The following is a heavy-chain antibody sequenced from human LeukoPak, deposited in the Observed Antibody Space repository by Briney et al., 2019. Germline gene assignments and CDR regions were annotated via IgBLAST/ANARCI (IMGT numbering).Heavy chain of an antibody. CDR2: IGTAGDT. CDR3: ARVRYSSSWYDY. CDR1: GFTFSSYG. V-gene: IGHV3-13*01. J-gene: IGHJ4*02. D-gene: IGHD6-13*01. Sequence: GGSLRLSCAASGFTFSSYGMHWVRQATGKGLEWVSAIGTAGDTYYPGSVKGRFTISRENAKNSLYLQMNSLRAEDTAVYYCARVRYSSSWYDYWGQGTLVTVSS.